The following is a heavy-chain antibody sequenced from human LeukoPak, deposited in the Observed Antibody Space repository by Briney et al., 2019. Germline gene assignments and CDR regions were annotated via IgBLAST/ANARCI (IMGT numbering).Heavy chain of an antibody. V-gene: IGHV4-39*01. J-gene: IGHJ4*02. Sequence: SETLSLTCTVSGGSISSSSYYWGWIRQPPGKGLEWIGSIYYSGSTYYNPSLKSRVTISVDTSKNQFSLKLSSVTAADTAVYYCAAPMVPTSYWGQGTLVTVSS. CDR1: GGSISSSSYY. CDR3: AAPMVPTSY. CDR2: IYYSGST. D-gene: IGHD2-8*01.